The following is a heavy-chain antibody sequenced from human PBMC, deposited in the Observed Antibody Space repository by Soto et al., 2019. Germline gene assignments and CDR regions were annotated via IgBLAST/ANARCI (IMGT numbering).Heavy chain of an antibody. CDR2: IIPIFGTA. J-gene: IGHJ4*02. Sequence: SVKVSCKASGGTFSSYAISWVRQAPGQGLEWMGGIIPIFGTANYAQKFQGRVTITADESTSTAYMELSSLRSEDTAVYYCARWDSSGYYFDYWGQGTQVTVSS. V-gene: IGHV1-69*13. CDR3: ARWDSSGYYFDY. CDR1: GGTFSSYA. D-gene: IGHD3-22*01.